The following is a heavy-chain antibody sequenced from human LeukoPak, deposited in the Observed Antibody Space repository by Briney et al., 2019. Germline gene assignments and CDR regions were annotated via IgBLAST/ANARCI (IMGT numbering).Heavy chain of an antibody. CDR3: ASNHYDFWSGPHLDWYFDL. V-gene: IGHV4-61*02. D-gene: IGHD3-3*01. J-gene: IGHJ2*01. Sequence: SQTLSLTCTVSGGSISSGSYYWSWIRQPAGKGLEWIGRIYTSGSTYYNPSLKSRVTISVDTSKNQFSLKLSSVTAADTAVYYCASNHYDFWSGPHLDWYFDLWGRGTLVTVSS. CDR1: GGSISSGSYY. CDR2: IYTSGST.